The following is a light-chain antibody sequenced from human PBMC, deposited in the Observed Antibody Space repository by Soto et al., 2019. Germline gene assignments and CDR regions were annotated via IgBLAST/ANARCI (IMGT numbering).Light chain of an antibody. J-gene: IGLJ2*01. Sequence: QSALTQPPSASGAPGQSVTISCTGTSSDVGGYNYVSWYQQHPDKAPKLMIYEVSQRSSGVPDRFSGSKSGNTASLTVSGLQAEDEADYYCSSYAGSYTWVFGGGTKLTVL. V-gene: IGLV2-8*01. CDR2: EVS. CDR1: SSDVGGYNY. CDR3: SSYAGSYTWV.